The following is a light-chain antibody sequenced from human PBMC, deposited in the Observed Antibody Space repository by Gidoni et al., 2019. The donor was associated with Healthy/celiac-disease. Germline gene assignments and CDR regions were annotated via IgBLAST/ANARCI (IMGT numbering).Light chain of an antibody. V-gene: IGKV2-28*01. J-gene: IGKJ4*01. CDR3: MQALQTPIT. CDR2: LGS. Sequence: DIVMTQSLLSLPVTPGEPASISCRSSQSRLHSNGYHYLDWYLQKPGQSPQLLIYLGSNRASGVPDRFSGSGSGTDFTLKISRVEAEDVGVYYCMQALQTPITFGGGTKVEIK. CDR1: QSRLHSNGYHY.